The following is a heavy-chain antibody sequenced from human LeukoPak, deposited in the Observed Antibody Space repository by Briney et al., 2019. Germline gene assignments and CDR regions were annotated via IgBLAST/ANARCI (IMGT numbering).Heavy chain of an antibody. D-gene: IGHD6-19*01. CDR2: INPNSGGT. CDR3: AREGSIAVAGMVY. CDR1: GYTFTGYY. V-gene: IGHV1-2*02. J-gene: IGHJ4*02. Sequence: ASVKVSCKASGYTFTGYYMHWVRQAPGQGLEWMGWINPNSGGTNYAQKFQGRVTMTRDTSISTAYMELSSLRSEDTAVYYCAREGSIAVAGMVYWGQGTLVTVSS.